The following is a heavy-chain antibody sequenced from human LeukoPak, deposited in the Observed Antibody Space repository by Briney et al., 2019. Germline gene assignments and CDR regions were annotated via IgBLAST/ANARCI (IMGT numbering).Heavy chain of an antibody. CDR3: AREDQGD. V-gene: IGHV3-21*01. CDR1: GFTFSSYS. CDR2: ISSSSYI. Sequence: PGGSLRLSCAASGFTFSSYSMNWVRQAPGKGLEWVSSISSSSYIYYADSVKSRFTISRDNAKNSLYLQMNSLGAEDTAVYYCAREDQGDWGQGTLVTVSS. J-gene: IGHJ4*02.